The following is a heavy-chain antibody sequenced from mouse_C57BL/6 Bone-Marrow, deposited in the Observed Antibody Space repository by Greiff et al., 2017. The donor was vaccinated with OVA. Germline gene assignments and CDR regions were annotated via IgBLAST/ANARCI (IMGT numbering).Heavy chain of an antibody. CDR3: ARSDYYGSEYYAMDY. Sequence: QVQLKQSGAELVKPGASVKISCKASGYAFSSYWMNWVKQRPGKGLEWIGQIYPGDGDTNYNGKFKGKATLTADKSSSTAYMQLSSLTSEDSAVYFCARSDYYGSEYYAMDYWGQGTSVTVSS. CDR1: GYAFSSYW. D-gene: IGHD1-1*01. J-gene: IGHJ4*01. CDR2: IYPGDGDT. V-gene: IGHV1-80*01.